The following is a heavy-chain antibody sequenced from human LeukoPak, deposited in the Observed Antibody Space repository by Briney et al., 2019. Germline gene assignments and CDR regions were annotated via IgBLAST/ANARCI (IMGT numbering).Heavy chain of an antibody. Sequence: ASVKVSCKASGYTFSDYYIHWVRQAPGLGLEWMGWINPNSGGTNYAQEFQGRVTMTRDTSISTAYMELNRLRSDDTAVYYCARDLLDCSSTSCYVLDYWGQGTQVTVPS. J-gene: IGHJ4*02. V-gene: IGHV1-2*02. CDR2: INPNSGGT. D-gene: IGHD2-2*01. CDR3: ARDLLDCSSTSCYVLDY. CDR1: GYTFSDYY.